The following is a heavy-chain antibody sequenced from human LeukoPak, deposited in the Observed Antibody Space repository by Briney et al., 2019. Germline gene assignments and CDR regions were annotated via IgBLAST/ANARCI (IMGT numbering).Heavy chain of an antibody. D-gene: IGHD5-24*01. Sequence: GGSLRLSCAASGFAVSSNYMNWVRQAPGKGLEWVSVIYGGGNIYYADSVKGRFTTSRDNSKNTLYLQMNSLRAEDTAVYYCARGAGYNYPYYFDYWGQGTLVTVSS. CDR1: GFAVSSNY. J-gene: IGHJ4*02. V-gene: IGHV3-53*01. CDR3: ARGAGYNYPYYFDY. CDR2: IYGGGNI.